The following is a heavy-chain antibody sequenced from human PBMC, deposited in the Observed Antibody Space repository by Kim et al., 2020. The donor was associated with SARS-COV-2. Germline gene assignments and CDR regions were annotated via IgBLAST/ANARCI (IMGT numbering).Heavy chain of an antibody. CDR3: TRVSGVMYYYYYGMDV. V-gene: IGHV3-49*02. J-gene: IGHJ6*02. D-gene: IGHD3-16*01. Sequence: SVKGRFTISRDDSKSIAYLQMNSLKTEDTAVYYCTRVSGVMYYYYYGMDVWGQGTTVTVSS.